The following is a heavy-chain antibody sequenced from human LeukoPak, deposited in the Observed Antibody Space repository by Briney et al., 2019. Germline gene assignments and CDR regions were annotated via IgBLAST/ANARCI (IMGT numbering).Heavy chain of an antibody. CDR3: ARDEIRFLFHYYYMDV. CDR2: INPNSGGT. Sequence: ASVKVSCKASGYTFTGYYMHWVRQAPGQGLEWMGWINPNSGGTNYAQKFQGRVTMTRDTSISSAYMELSRLRSDDTAVYYCARDEIRFLFHYYYMDVWGKGTTVTVSS. V-gene: IGHV1-2*02. CDR1: GYTFTGYY. D-gene: IGHD3-3*01. J-gene: IGHJ6*03.